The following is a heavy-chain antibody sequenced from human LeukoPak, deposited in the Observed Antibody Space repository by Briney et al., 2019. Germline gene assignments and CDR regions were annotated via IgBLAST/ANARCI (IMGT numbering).Heavy chain of an antibody. CDR3: AKDARNYFDY. V-gene: IGHV3-43D*03. CDR1: GFTFDDYA. Sequence: GGSLRLSCAASGFTFDDYAMHWVRQAPGRGLEWVSLITWNGGRTYYADPVKGRFTISRDNSRNSLYLQMNGLRAEDTALYYCAKDARNYFDYWGQGTLVTVSS. J-gene: IGHJ4*02. CDR2: ITWNGGRT.